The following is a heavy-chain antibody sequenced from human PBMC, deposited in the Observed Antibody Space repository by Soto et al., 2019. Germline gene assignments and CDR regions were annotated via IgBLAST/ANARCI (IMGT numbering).Heavy chain of an antibody. V-gene: IGHV5-51*07. CDR2: IYPGDSDT. Sequence: GESLKISCKGSGYSFTTYWIGWVHQMPGKGLEWMGIIYPGDSDTRYSPSFQGQVTISADKSISTAYLQWSSLKASDTAMYYCAVSKFLGVVAGVVPYYFDYWGQGALVTVSS. CDR1: GYSFTTYW. D-gene: IGHD2-15*01. J-gene: IGHJ4*02. CDR3: AVSKFLGVVAGVVPYYFDY.